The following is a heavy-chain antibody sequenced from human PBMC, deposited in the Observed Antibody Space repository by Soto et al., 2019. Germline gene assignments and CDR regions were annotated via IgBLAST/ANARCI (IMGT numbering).Heavy chain of an antibody. CDR2: ISAYNGNT. D-gene: IGHD6-25*01. CDR1: GYTFTSYG. CDR3: AAAHDYDYYYYMDV. J-gene: IGHJ6*03. Sequence: ASVKVSCKASGYTFTSYGISWVRQAPGQGLEWMGWISAYNGNTNYAQKLQGRVTMTTDTSTSTAYMELRSLRSDDTAVYYCAAAHDYDYYYYMDVWGKETTVTVSS. V-gene: IGHV1-18*01.